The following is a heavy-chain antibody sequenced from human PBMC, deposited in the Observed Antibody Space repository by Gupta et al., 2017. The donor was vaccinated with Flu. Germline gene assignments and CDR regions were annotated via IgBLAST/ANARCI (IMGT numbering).Heavy chain of an antibody. Sequence: QVRLVQAGAEVKKPGASVKVCCKASGYTFTDYSMRWVRQARGQGLEWMGRSNPNGDDTDYAQKLQGRVSKTWDASFGTADMELSSLRSDDMAVYYGATLPGPKEGFDYWGQGTLVTVSS. CDR2: SNPNGDDT. V-gene: IGHV1-2*02. CDR1: GYTFTDYS. J-gene: IGHJ4*02. CDR3: ATLPGPKEGFDY.